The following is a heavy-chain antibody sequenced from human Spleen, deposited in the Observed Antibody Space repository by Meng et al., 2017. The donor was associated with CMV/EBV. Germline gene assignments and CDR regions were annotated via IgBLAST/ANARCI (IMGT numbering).Heavy chain of an antibody. V-gene: IGHV1-69*06. CDR3: ARDRGYCSSTSCYTSTGGRNWFDP. D-gene: IGHD2-2*02. Sequence: NWERQGTGRGLEWMGGVIPMFYRTNYAQKFRGRVTITADKSSSTVYMELSSLRSEDTAVYYCARDRGYCSSTSCYTSTGGRNWFDPWGQGTLVTVSS. CDR2: VIPMFYRT. J-gene: IGHJ5*02.